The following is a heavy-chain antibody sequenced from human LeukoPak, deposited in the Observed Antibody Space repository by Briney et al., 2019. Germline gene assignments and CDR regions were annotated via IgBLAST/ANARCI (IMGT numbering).Heavy chain of an antibody. CDR2: INAGNGNT. J-gene: IGHJ4*02. D-gene: IGHD3-22*01. V-gene: IGHV1-3*01. Sequence: ASVKVSCKASGYTFTSYAMHWVRQAPGQRLEWMGWINAGNGNTKYSQKFQGRVTITRDTSASTAYMELSSLRSEDTAVYYCARAPDNDSSGYLFDYWGQGTLVTVSS. CDR3: ARAPDNDSSGYLFDY. CDR1: GYTFTSYA.